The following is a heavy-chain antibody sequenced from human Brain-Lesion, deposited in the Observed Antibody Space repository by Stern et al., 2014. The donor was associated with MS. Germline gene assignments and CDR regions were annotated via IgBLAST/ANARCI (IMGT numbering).Heavy chain of an antibody. CDR2: IYQSGSA. D-gene: IGHD3-10*01. V-gene: IGHV4-4*02. J-gene: IGHJ6*02. Sequence: VQLVESGPGLVKPSGTLSLTCAVSGASISNTQWWTWVRQSPGKGLEWIGEIYQSGSANYNTSLRSRFTISVDRSKNSFSLKLNPVTAADTAVYYCARDPRRGGLSGYYHGMDVWGQGTTVTVSS. CDR3: ARDPRRGGLSGYYHGMDV. CDR1: GASISNTQW.